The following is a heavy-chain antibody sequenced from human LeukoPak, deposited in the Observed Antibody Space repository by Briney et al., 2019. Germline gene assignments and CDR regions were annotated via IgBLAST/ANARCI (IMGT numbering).Heavy chain of an antibody. V-gene: IGHV1-24*01. J-gene: IGHJ5*02. CDR3: ATVVLIAAAGRGDFDP. D-gene: IGHD6-13*01. CDR1: GYTLTELS. CDR2: FDPEDGET. Sequence: ASVKVSCKVSGYTLTELSMHWVRQAPGKGLEWMGGFDPEDGETIYAQKFQGRVTMTEDTSTDTAYMELSSLRSEDTAVYYCATVVLIAAAGRGDFDPWGQGTLVTVSS.